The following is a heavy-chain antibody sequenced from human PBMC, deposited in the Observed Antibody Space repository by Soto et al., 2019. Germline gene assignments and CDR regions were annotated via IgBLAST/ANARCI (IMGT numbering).Heavy chain of an antibody. Sequence: EVHLLESGGGLVQPGGSLRLSCAASGVITFSNYAMAWVRQAPGKGLEWVSAIGGGGITTYYADSVKGRFTISRDNSKNTLYLQMNSLRAEDTAIYYCAKGSGGFRPYYFDYWGQGTLVIVSS. D-gene: IGHD2-15*01. CDR3: AKGSGGFRPYYFDY. CDR2: IGGGGITT. V-gene: IGHV3-23*01. J-gene: IGHJ4*02. CDR1: GVITFSNYA.